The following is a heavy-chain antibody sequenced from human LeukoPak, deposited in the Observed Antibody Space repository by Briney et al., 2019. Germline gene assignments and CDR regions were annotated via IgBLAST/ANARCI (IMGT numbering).Heavy chain of an antibody. CDR2: ISSSGRAI. J-gene: IGHJ4*02. Sequence: GGSLRLSCAGSGFTFSSYEMNWVRQAPGKGLEWVSYISSSGRAIYYADSVKGRFTVSRDNAKNSLYLQMNGLRAEDTAVYYCARCPRWAHFDYWGQGTLVTVSS. V-gene: IGHV3-48*03. CDR1: GFTFSSYE. CDR3: ARCPRWAHFDY. D-gene: IGHD4-23*01.